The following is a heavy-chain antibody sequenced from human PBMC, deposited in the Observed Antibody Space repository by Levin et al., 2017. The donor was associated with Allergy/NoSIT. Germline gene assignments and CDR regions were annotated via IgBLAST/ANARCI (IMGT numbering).Heavy chain of an antibody. Sequence: ASVKVSCAASGFTFSSYDMHWVRQATGKGLEWVSAIGTAGDTYYPGSVKGRFTISRENAKNSLYLQMNSLRAGDTAVYYCAREVGYGMDVWGQGTTVTVSS. CDR3: AREVGYGMDV. D-gene: IGHD1-26*01. J-gene: IGHJ6*02. CDR2: IGTAGDT. CDR1: GFTFSSYD. V-gene: IGHV3-13*01.